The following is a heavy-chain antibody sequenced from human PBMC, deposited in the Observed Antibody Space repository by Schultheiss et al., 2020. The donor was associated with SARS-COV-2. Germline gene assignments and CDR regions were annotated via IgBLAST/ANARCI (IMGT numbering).Heavy chain of an antibody. Sequence: GGSLRLSCAASGFTFSSYAMHWVRQAPGKGLEWVANIKQDGSEKYYVDSVKGRFTISRDNAKNSLYLQMNSLRAEDTAVYYCAREGGSYSWGQGTLVTVSS. CDR1: GFTFSSYA. D-gene: IGHD1-26*01. CDR3: AREGGSYS. V-gene: IGHV3-7*01. CDR2: IKQDGSEK. J-gene: IGHJ4*02.